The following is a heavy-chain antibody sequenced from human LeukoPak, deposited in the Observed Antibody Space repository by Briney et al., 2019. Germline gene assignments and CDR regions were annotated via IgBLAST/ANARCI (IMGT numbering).Heavy chain of an antibody. Sequence: GASVKVSCKASGYTFTGYYMHWVRQAPGQGLGWMGWINPNSGGTNYAQKFQGRVTMTRDTSISTAYMELSRLRSDDTAVYYCARDRSVGYCSGGSCYYFDYWGQGTLVTVSS. V-gene: IGHV1-2*02. J-gene: IGHJ4*02. CDR3: ARDRSVGYCSGGSCYYFDY. CDR1: GYTFTGYY. D-gene: IGHD2-15*01. CDR2: INPNSGGT.